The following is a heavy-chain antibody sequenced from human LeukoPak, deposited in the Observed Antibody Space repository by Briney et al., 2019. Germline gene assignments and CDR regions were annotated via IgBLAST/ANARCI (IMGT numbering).Heavy chain of an antibody. Sequence: GGSLRLSCAASGFTVSSNYMSWVRQAPGKGLEWVSVIYSGGSTYYADSVKGRFTISRDNSKNTLYLQMNSLRAKDTAVYYCAKAGLYDSSGYGDYYYYYYMDVWGKGTTVTVSS. D-gene: IGHD3-22*01. CDR2: IYSGGST. V-gene: IGHV3-53*01. J-gene: IGHJ6*03. CDR3: AKAGLYDSSGYGDYYYYYYMDV. CDR1: GFTVSSNY.